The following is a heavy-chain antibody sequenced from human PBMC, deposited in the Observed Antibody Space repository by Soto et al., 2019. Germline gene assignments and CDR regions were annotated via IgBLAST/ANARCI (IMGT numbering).Heavy chain of an antibody. CDR3: ARQDDFWSGSGWFDP. Sequence: QLQLQESGPGLVKPSETLSLTCTVSGGSLNNDNYYWGWIRQPPGKGLEWIGIIFYNGFTYSSPSLKSRVTISVDTSKNQFSLKLTSVTAADTAVYYCARQDDFWSGSGWFDPWGQGTLVTVSS. CDR2: IFYNGFT. J-gene: IGHJ5*02. CDR1: GGSLNNDNYY. D-gene: IGHD3-3*01. V-gene: IGHV4-39*01.